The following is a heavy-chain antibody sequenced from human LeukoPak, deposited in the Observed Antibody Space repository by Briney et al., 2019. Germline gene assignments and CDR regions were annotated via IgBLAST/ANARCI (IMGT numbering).Heavy chain of an antibody. CDR1: GFTFSSYS. J-gene: IGHJ3*02. CDR3: ARDSLTWDYGDYSAFDI. V-gene: IGHV3-21*01. D-gene: IGHD4-17*01. Sequence: GGSLRLSCAASGFTFSSYSMNWVRQAPGKGLEWVSSISSSSSYIYYADSVKGRFTISRDNAKNSLYLQINSLRAEDTAVYYCARDSLTWDYGDYSAFDIWGQGTMVTVSS. CDR2: ISSSSSYI.